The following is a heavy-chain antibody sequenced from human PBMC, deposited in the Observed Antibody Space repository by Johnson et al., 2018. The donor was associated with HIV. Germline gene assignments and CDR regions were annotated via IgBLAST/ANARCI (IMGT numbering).Heavy chain of an antibody. J-gene: IGHJ3*01. CDR3: ASGTSGYIYYDGIGFLMAAFDV. CDR2: IKQDGSEK. Sequence: VQLVESGGGLVQPGGSLRLSCAASGFTFSSYWMSWVRQAPGKGLEWVANIKQDGSEKYYVGSLEGRFTVSRDNAKNLLYLQMNSLRVEDTAVYYCASGTSGYIYYDGIGFLMAAFDVWGQGTMVTVSS. D-gene: IGHD3-22*01. V-gene: IGHV3-7*01. CDR1: GFTFSSYW.